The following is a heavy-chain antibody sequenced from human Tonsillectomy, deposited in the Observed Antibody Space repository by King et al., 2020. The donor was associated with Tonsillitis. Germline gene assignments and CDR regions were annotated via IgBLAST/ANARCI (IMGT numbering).Heavy chain of an antibody. CDR1: GYTFTSYG. CDR3: ARDRGDVGLNYEDY. D-gene: IGHD1-7*01. Sequence: QLVQSGGEVKKAGASVKVSCKASGYTFTSYGISWVRQAPGQGLEWMGWISAYDGKTKFAQKLQGRVTMTTDRSTSTTYMELRSLRSDDTAVYYCARDRGDVGLNYEDYWGQGTLVTVSS. CDR2: ISAYDGKT. V-gene: IGHV1-18*04. J-gene: IGHJ4*02.